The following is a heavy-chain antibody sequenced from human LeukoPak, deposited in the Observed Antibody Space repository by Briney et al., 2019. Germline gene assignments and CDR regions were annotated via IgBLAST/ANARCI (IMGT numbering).Heavy chain of an antibody. J-gene: IGHJ4*02. D-gene: IGHD3-10*01. CDR1: GYTFTIYG. Sequence: ASVKVSCKASGYTFTIYGISWVRQAPGQGLEWMGWISAYNGNTNYAQKLQGRVTMTTGTSTSTAYMELRSLRSDDTAVYYCARSMVRGVQIDYWGQGTLVTVSS. CDR2: ISAYNGNT. CDR3: ARSMVRGVQIDY. V-gene: IGHV1-18*01.